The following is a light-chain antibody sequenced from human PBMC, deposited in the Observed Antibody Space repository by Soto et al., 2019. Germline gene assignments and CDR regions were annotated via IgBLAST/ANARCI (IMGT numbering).Light chain of an antibody. V-gene: IGLV2-8*01. Sequence: QSVLTQPPSASGSPGQSVTISCTGTSSDVGGYNYVSWYQQHPGKAPKLMIYEVSTRPSGVPDRFSGSKSDNMASLTVSGLQAEDAADYYCCSYAGSNNWVFGGGTK. CDR3: CSYAGSNNWV. CDR2: EVS. CDR1: SSDVGGYNY. J-gene: IGLJ3*02.